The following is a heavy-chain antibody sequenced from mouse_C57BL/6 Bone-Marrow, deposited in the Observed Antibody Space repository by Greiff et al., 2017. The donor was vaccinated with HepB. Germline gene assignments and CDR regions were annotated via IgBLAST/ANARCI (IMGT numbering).Heavy chain of an antibody. D-gene: IGHD1-1*01. CDR2: IYPRSGNT. Sequence: QVQLQQSGAELARPGASVKLSCKASGYTFTSYGISWVKQRTGQGLEWIGEIYPRSGNTYYNEKFKGKATLTADKSSSTAYMELRSLTSEDSAVYFCARTRTTVVVDWYFDVWGTGTTVTVSS. CDR3: ARTRTTVVVDWYFDV. CDR1: GYTFTSYG. J-gene: IGHJ1*03. V-gene: IGHV1-81*01.